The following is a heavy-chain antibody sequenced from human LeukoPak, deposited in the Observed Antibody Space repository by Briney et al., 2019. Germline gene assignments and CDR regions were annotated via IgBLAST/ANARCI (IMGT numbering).Heavy chain of an antibody. CDR1: GFTLSTNA. CDR3: AKDVGKWESLHFFDY. V-gene: IGHV3-23*01. CDR2: ISGSGAST. D-gene: IGHD1-26*01. J-gene: IGHJ4*02. Sequence: GGSLRLSCLTSGFTLSTNAMSWVRQAPGKGLEWISGISGSGASTYYADSVKGRFTISRDDSRNTLYLQMSSLRGDDAAVYYCAKDVGKWESLHFFDYWGQGTLVTVSS.